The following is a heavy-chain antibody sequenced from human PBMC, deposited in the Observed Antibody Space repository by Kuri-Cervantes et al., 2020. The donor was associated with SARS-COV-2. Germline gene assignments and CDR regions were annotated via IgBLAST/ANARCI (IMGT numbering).Heavy chain of an antibody. D-gene: IGHD6-13*01. V-gene: IGHV3-7*03. J-gene: IGHJ4*02. CDR1: GFTFSSYW. CDR2: IKQDGSEK. Sequence: GGSLRLSCAASGFTFSSYWMSWVRQAPGKGLEWVANIKQDGSEKYYVDSVKGRFTISRDNAKNSLYLQMNSLRAEDTAVYYCARDQVSAAAGTGGSDYWGQGTLVTVSS. CDR3: ARDQVSAAAGTGGSDY.